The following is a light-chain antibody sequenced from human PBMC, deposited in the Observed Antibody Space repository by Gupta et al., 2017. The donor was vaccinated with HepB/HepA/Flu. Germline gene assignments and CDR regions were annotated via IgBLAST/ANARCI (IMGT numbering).Light chain of an antibody. Sequence: DIQMTQSPSTLSASVGDRVTITCRASQSISSWLAWYQQKPGKAPKLLIYKASSLESGVPSRFSGSGSGTEFTLTSSSLQPDDFATYYCQQDNSYFTFGHGTKVDIK. CDR3: QQDNSYFT. CDR2: KAS. V-gene: IGKV1-5*03. CDR1: QSISSW. J-gene: IGKJ3*01.